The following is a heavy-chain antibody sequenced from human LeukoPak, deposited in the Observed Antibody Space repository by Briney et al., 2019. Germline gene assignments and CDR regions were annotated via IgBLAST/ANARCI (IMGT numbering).Heavy chain of an antibody. J-gene: IGHJ4*02. D-gene: IGHD2-8*01. CDR2: INHSGST. CDR3: ARGECTNGVCYGGVDY. CDR1: GGSFSGYY. V-gene: IGHV4-34*01. Sequence: SETLSLTCAVYGGSFSGYYWSWIRQPPGKGLEWIGEINHSGSTNYNPSLKSRVTISVDTSKNQFSLKLSSVTAADTAVYYCARGECTNGVCYGGVDYWGQGTLVTVSS.